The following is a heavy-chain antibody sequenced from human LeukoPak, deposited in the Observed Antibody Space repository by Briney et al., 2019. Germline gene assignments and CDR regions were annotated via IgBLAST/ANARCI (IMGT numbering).Heavy chain of an antibody. D-gene: IGHD3-10*01. Sequence: AAVKVSCKASGYTFTGYYMHWVRQAPGQGLEWMGWINPNSGGTNYAQKFQGRVTMTRDTSISTAYMELSRLRSDDTAVYYCARAGGSGSSKIYNWFDPWGQGTLVTVSS. V-gene: IGHV1-2*02. CDR3: ARAGGSGSSKIYNWFDP. CDR2: INPNSGGT. J-gene: IGHJ5*02. CDR1: GYTFTGYY.